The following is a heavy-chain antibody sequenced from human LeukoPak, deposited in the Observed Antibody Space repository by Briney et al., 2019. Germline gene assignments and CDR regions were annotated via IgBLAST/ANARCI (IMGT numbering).Heavy chain of an antibody. D-gene: IGHD6-19*01. CDR3: ATKYSVAVAANPPYFDY. CDR2: VNQSGST. J-gene: IGHJ4*02. CDR1: GGSFRGYY. V-gene: IGHV4-34*01. Sequence: SETLSLTSGVYGGSFRGYYWSWIRQPPGRGLEWIGEVNQSGSTNYNPSLKSRVTISVDTSKNQFSLKLSSVTAADTGVYYCATKYSVAVAANPPYFDYWGQGTLVTVSS.